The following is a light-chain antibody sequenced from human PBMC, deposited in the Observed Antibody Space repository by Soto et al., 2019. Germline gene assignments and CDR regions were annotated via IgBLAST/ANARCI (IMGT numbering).Light chain of an antibody. CDR3: QSYDSSLSVV. CDR1: SSNIGAGYD. V-gene: IGLV1-40*01. J-gene: IGLJ2*01. CDR2: GNS. Sequence: QSVLTQPPSVSGAPGQRVTISCTGSSSNIGAGYDVHWYKQLPGTAPKLLIYGNSNRPSGVPDRFSGSKSGTSASLAITGLQAEDEADYDCQSYDSSLSVVFGGGTKLTVL.